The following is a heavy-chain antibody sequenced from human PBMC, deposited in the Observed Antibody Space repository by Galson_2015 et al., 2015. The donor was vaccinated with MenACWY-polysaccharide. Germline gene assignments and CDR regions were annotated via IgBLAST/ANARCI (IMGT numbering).Heavy chain of an antibody. J-gene: IGHJ6*03. D-gene: IGHD3-9*01. CDR3: ARGRYFDWSNLKNYMDV. CDR2: INGVDGNT. Sequence: SVKVSCKASGYNFSKYALQWVRQAPGQSLEWVGWINGVDGNTKYSQEFQGRVTITYDTSANTAYMDLRRLTFEDTGVYYCARGRYFDWSNLKNYMDVWGKGTTVTVSS. CDR1: GYNFSKYA. V-gene: IGHV1-3*01.